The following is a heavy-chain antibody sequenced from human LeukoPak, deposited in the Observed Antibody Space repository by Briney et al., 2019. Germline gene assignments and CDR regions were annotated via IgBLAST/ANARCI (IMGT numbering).Heavy chain of an antibody. CDR1: GGSISSYY. CDR3: ARYGSSSVFDY. D-gene: IGHD6-6*01. CDR2: IYYSGST. Sequence: PSETLSLTCTVSGGSISSYYWSWIRQPPGKGLEWIGYIYYSGSTNYNPSLKSRVTISVDTSKNQFSLKLSSVTAADTAVHYCARYGSSSVFDYWGQGTLVTVSS. V-gene: IGHV4-59*01. J-gene: IGHJ4*02.